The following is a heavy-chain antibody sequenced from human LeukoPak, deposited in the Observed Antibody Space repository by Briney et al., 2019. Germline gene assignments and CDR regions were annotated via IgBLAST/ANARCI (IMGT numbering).Heavy chain of an antibody. CDR2: IYYSGST. CDR1: GGSISSYY. D-gene: IGHD3-10*01. CDR3: ARGSSKVRGVINCYYYMDV. V-gene: IGHV4-39*01. Sequence: SETLSLTCTVSGGSISSYYWGWIRQPPGKGLEWIGSIYYSGSTYYNPSLKSRVTISVDTSKNQFSLKLSSVTAADTAVYYCARGSSKVRGVINCYYYMDVWGKGTTVTISS. J-gene: IGHJ6*03.